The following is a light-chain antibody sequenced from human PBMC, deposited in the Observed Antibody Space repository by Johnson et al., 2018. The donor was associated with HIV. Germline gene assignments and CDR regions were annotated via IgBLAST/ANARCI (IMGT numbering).Light chain of an antibody. V-gene: IGLV1-51*01. J-gene: IGLJ1*01. CDR1: SSNIGNHY. CDR3: GTWDNSLSAYV. Sequence: QSVLTQPPSVSAAPGQKVTISCSGTSSNIGNHYVSWYQLLPGTAPKLLIYDNNQRPSGIPDRFSVSKSGTSATLGITGLQTGDEADYYCGTWDNSLSAYVFGTGTKVTV. CDR2: DNN.